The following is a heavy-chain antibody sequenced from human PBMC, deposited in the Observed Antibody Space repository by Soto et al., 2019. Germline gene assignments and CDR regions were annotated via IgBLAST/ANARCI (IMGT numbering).Heavy chain of an antibody. D-gene: IGHD2-2*02. CDR2: IYYSGST. J-gene: IGHJ5*02. CDR1: GGSISSYY. CDR3: ARYTGGWRFDP. V-gene: IGHV4-59*01. Sequence: SETLSLTCTVSGGSISSYYWSWIRQPPGKGLEWVGYIYYSGSTNYNPSLKSRVTISVDTSKNQFSLKLSSVTAADTAVYYCARYTGGWRFDPWGQGTLVTVSS.